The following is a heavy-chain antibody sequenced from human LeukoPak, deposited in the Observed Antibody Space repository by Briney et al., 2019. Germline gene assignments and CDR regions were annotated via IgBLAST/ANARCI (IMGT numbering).Heavy chain of an antibody. CDR3: AREGGPYRPLDY. CDR2: VNLQGST. CDR1: GGSITNTNY. V-gene: IGHV4-4*02. Sequence: KSSETLSLTCGVSGGSITNTNYWTWVRQPPGKGLESIGEVNLQGSTNYNPSLMGRVAISVDTSENHISLQLTSVTAADTAVYYCAREGGPYRPLDYSGQGTLVTVSS. J-gene: IGHJ4*02.